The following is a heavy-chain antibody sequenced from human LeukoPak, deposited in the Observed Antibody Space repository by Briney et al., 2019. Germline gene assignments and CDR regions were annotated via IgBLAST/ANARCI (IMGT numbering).Heavy chain of an antibody. Sequence: GGSLRLSCAASGFTFSSYGMHWARQAPGKGLEWVAFIRYDGSNKYYADSVKGRFTISRDSSKNTLYLQMNSLRAEDTAVYYCAKTTYSSSWYTSSWGQGTLVTVSS. CDR3: AKTTYSSSWYTSS. J-gene: IGHJ4*02. CDR1: GFTFSSYG. V-gene: IGHV3-30*02. CDR2: IRYDGSNK. D-gene: IGHD6-13*01.